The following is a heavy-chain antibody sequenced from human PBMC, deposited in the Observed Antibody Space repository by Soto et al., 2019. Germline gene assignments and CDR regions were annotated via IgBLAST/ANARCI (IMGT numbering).Heavy chain of an antibody. CDR1: GYTFTGYY. CDR3: ARDLLLKYYDFYVYYGMDV. V-gene: IGHV1-2*04. J-gene: IGHJ6*02. Sequence: AASVKVSCKASGYTFTGYYIHWGRQAPGQGLEWMGWINPNSGGTNYAQKFQGWVTMTRDTSISTAYMELSGLRSDDTAVYYCARDLLLKYYDFYVYYGMDVWGQGTTVTVSS. CDR2: INPNSGGT. D-gene: IGHD3-3*01.